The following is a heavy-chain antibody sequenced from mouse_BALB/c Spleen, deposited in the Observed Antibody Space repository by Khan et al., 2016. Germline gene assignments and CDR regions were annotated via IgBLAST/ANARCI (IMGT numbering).Heavy chain of an antibody. CDR1: GFTFSGFW. D-gene: IGHD2-1*01. CDR2: INSDGSAI. J-gene: IGHJ1*01. V-gene: IGHV11-2*02. CDR3: MRYGNYWCVDV. Sequence: EVQLLETGGGLVQPGGSRGLSCEGSGFTFSGFWMSWVRQTPGKTLEWIGDINSDGSAINYAPSIKDRFTIFRDNDKSTLYLQMSNVRSEDTATYFCMRYGNYWCVDVWCAGTTVTGSS.